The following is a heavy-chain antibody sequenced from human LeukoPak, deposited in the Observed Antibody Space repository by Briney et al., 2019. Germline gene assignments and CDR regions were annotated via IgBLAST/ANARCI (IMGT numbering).Heavy chain of an antibody. V-gene: IGHV4-59*10. CDR2: IHTSGST. J-gene: IGHJ4*02. CDR1: GGSFSGYY. D-gene: IGHD6-19*01. CDR3: ARAPEFSSGWLLDC. Sequence: SETLSLTCAVYGGSFSGYYWSWIRQSAGKGLEWIGRIHTSGSTNYNPSLKSRVTMSVDTSKNQFSLKVSSVTAADTGVYYCARAPEFSSGWLLDCWGQGSLVTVSS.